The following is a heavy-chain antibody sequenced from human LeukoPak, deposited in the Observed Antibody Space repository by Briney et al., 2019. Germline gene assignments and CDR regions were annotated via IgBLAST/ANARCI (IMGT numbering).Heavy chain of an antibody. J-gene: IGHJ5*02. Sequence: ASVKVSCKASGHTFTGYYMHWVRQAPGQGLEWMGWINPNSGGTNYAQKFQGRVTMTRDTSISTAYMELSRLRSDDTAVYYCARVGYSSSWYVFNWFDPWGQGTLVTVSS. CDR3: ARVGYSSSWYVFNWFDP. CDR2: INPNSGGT. D-gene: IGHD6-13*01. V-gene: IGHV1-2*02. CDR1: GHTFTGYY.